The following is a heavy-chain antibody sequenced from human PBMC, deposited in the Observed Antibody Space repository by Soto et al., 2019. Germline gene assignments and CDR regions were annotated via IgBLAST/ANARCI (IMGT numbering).Heavy chain of an antibody. Sequence: PSETLSLTCTVSGDSVSSGSYYWSWMRQSPGKGLEWIGYIYYSGSTNYNPSLKSRVTISVDTSKNQFSLKLSSVTAADTAVYYCASYDVLAAYYYWGQGILVTVYS. J-gene: IGHJ4*02. V-gene: IGHV4-61*01. D-gene: IGHD3-9*01. CDR1: GDSVSSGSYY. CDR2: IYYSGST. CDR3: ASYDVLAAYYY.